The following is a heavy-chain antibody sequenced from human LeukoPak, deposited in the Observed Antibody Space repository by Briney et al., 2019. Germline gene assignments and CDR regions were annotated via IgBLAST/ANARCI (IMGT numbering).Heavy chain of an antibody. V-gene: IGHV4-59*01. D-gene: IGHD6-13*01. CDR3: ARVYYSSSYDYWYFDL. CDR2: IYYSGST. CDR1: GGSISSYY. J-gene: IGHJ2*01. Sequence: SETLSLTCTVSGGSISSYYWSWIRQPPGKGLEWIGYIYYSGSTNYKPSLKSRVTISVDTSKNQFSLKLSSVTAADTAVYYCARVYYSSSYDYWYFDLWGRGTLVTVSS.